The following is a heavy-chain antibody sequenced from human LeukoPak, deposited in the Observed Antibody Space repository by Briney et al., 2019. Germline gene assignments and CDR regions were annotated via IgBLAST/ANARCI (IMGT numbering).Heavy chain of an antibody. CDR2: IYHSGST. CDR3: ARGVVVVPAAKRSYYYYLDV. J-gene: IGHJ6*03. Sequence: SETLSLTCTVSGVSICSGGYYWSWIRQPPGRGVGWIGYIYHSGSTYYNPCLKSRVTISVDRSKNQFSLTLSPVTPADTAVYYCARGVVVVPAAKRSYYYYLDVWGKGTTVTVSS. D-gene: IGHD2-2*01. V-gene: IGHV4-30-2*01. CDR1: GVSICSGGYY.